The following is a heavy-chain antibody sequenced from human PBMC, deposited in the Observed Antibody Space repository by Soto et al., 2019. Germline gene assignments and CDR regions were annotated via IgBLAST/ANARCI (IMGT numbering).Heavy chain of an antibody. D-gene: IGHD2-21*01. CDR1: GFTFSNYA. Sequence: EVQLLDSGGGLVQPGGSLRLSCAASGFTFSNYAMNWVRQAPGKGLEWVSIISGNGGSTDYADSVKGRFTISRDNSKNTLFLQRNTWRPEDTAIYYCAKGPLRPDYFDSWGKGSLVTVS. V-gene: IGHV3-23*01. CDR3: AKGPLRPDYFDS. CDR2: ISGNGGST. J-gene: IGHJ4*02.